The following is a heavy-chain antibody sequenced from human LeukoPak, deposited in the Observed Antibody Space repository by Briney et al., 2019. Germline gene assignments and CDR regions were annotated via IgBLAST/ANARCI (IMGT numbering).Heavy chain of an antibody. V-gene: IGHV3-48*03. Sequence: GGSLRLSCAASGFTFSSYEMNWVRQAPGKGLEWVSYISSSGGTIYYADSVKGRFTISRDNAKNSLYLQMNSLRAEDTAVYYCARDSSGYYLPDYFDYWGQGTLVTVSS. J-gene: IGHJ4*02. D-gene: IGHD3-22*01. CDR2: ISSSGGTI. CDR1: GFTFSSYE. CDR3: ARDSSGYYLPDYFDY.